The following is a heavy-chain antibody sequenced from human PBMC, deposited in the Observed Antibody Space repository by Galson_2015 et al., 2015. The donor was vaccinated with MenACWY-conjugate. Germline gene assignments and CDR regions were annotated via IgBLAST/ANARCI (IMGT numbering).Heavy chain of an antibody. CDR3: AGEYKGTEQWLFDFDY. CDR2: IKQDGSEK. D-gene: IGHD6-19*01. J-gene: IGHJ4*02. Sequence: SLRLSCAASGFTFSSYWMSWVRQAPGKGLEWVANIKQDGSEKYYVDSVKGRFTISRDNAKNSLYPQMNSLRAEDTAVYYCAGEYKGTEQWLFDFDYWGQGTLVTVSS. CDR1: GFTFSSYW. V-gene: IGHV3-7*03.